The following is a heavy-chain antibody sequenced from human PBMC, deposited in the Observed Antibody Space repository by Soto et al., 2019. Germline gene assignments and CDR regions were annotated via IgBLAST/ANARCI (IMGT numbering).Heavy chain of an antibody. CDR2: IMPVFGTA. D-gene: IGHD3-9*01. V-gene: IGHV1-69*01. CDR1: GGSFRNYG. CDR3: ARARDYDLLTAREYALAV. Sequence: QVQLVQSGAEVKKPGSSVRVSCKVSGGSFRNYGFTWVRQSPGQGLEWMGGIMPVFGTAVYAQKFQGRVTISAHELTPTASLELSSLSSDATAVYFCARARDYDLLTAREYALAVWGQGPTVTV. J-gene: IGHJ6*02.